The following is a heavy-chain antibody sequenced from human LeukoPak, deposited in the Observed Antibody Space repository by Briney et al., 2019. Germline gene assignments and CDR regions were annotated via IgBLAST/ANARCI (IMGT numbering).Heavy chain of an antibody. CDR3: ARYSYGYPFDY. J-gene: IGHJ4*02. CDR2: ISWNGGST. D-gene: IGHD5-18*01. V-gene: IGHV3-20*04. Sequence: GGSLGLSCAASGFTFDDYGMSWVRQAPGKGLEWVSGISWNGGSTGYADSVKGRFTISRDNAKNSLYLQMNSLRAEDTALYYCARYSYGYPFDYWGQGTLVTVSS. CDR1: GFTFDDYG.